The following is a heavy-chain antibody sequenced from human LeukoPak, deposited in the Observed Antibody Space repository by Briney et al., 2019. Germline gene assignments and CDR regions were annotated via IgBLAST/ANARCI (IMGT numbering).Heavy chain of an antibody. D-gene: IGHD3-22*01. Sequence: GGSLRLSCAASGFTFSSYAMHWVRQAPGKGLEWVAVISYDGSNKYYADSVKGRFTISRDNSKNTLYLQMNSLRPEDTAVYFCARSRVVAPPGPSWGQGTLVTVSS. CDR2: ISYDGSNK. J-gene: IGHJ4*02. CDR3: ARSRVVAPPGPS. V-gene: IGHV3-30*04. CDR1: GFTFSSYA.